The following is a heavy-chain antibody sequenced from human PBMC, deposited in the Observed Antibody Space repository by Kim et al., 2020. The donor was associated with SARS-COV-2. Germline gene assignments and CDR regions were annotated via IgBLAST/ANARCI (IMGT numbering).Heavy chain of an antibody. J-gene: IGHJ3*02. D-gene: IGHD3-10*01. CDR2: IYNSGSA. V-gene: IGHV4-31*03. CDR3: ARDWGGGSGSYYRALDI. Sequence: SETLSLTCTVSGGSISIGDYYWSWIRQHPGKGLEWIGYIYNSGSAYYNPSLKSRVTISVDTSKNQFSLKLNSVTAADTAVYYCARDWGGGSGSYYRALDIWGQGTMVTVSS. CDR1: GGSISIGDYY.